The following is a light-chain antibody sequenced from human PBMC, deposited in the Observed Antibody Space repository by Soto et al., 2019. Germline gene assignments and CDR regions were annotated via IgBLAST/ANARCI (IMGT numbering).Light chain of an antibody. CDR2: DVT. V-gene: IGLV2-8*01. CDR3: MCYAGGNNWV. CDR1: SSDVGTHGY. Sequence: QSVLTQPPSASGSPGQSVTISCTGTSSDVGTHGYVSWYQQHAGKAPKLVIYDVTKRPSGVPDRFSGSKSGNTASLTVSGLHAEDEADYYCMCYAGGNNWVFGGGTKVTVL. J-gene: IGLJ3*02.